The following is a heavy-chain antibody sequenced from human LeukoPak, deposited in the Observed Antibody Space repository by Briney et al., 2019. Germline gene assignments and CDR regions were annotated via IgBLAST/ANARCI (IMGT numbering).Heavy chain of an antibody. CDR1: GFTFSSYG. J-gene: IGHJ4*02. Sequence: GGSLRLSCAASGFTFSSYGIHWVHQAPGKGLEWVALISYDGSDKYYVDSVKGRFTISRDNSKNTVFLQMNSLRVEDTAVYYCAKGAAAQGSFDYWGQGTLVTVSS. CDR3: AKGAAAQGSFDY. CDR2: ISYDGSDK. D-gene: IGHD2-2*01. V-gene: IGHV3-30*18.